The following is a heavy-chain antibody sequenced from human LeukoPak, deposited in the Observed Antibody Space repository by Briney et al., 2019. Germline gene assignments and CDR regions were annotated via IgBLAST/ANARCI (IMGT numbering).Heavy chain of an antibody. CDR1: GGTFRSYV. J-gene: IGHJ4*02. D-gene: IGHD3-10*01. V-gene: IGHV1-69*01. Sequence: SVKVSCKASGGTFRSYVISWVRQAPGQGLEWMGEIIPVLGTANYAQKLQGGVTITADESTSTAYMELSSLRSEDTAVYYCARCGITMVRGVYFDYWGQGTLVTVSS. CDR3: ARCGITMVRGVYFDY. CDR2: IIPVLGTA.